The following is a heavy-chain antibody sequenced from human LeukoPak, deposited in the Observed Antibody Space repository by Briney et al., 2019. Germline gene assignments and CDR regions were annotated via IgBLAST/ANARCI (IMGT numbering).Heavy chain of an antibody. D-gene: IGHD6-19*01. CDR1: GGSISSYY. Sequence: SETLSLTCTVSGGSISSYYWSWIRQPPGKGLEWIGYIYYSGSTNYNPSLKSRVTISVDTSKNQFSLKLSSVTAADTAVYYCARAISSDWYYFDYWGQGTLVTVSS. CDR3: ARAISSDWYYFDY. CDR2: IYYSGST. J-gene: IGHJ4*02. V-gene: IGHV4-59*01.